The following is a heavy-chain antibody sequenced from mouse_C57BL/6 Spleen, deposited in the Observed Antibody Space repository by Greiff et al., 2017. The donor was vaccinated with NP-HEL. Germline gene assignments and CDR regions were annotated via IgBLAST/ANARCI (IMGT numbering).Heavy chain of an antibody. CDR3: ANEIPDFDY. J-gene: IGHJ2*01. CDR1: GYTFTSYW. CDR2: INPSSGYT. V-gene: IGHV1-7*01. D-gene: IGHD5-1-1*01. Sequence: VQLQQSGAELAKPGASVKLSCKASGYTFTSYWMHWVKQRPGQGLEWIGHINPSSGYTKYNQKFKDKATLTADKSSSTAYMQLSSLTYEYSAVYYCANEIPDFDYWGQGTPLTVSS.